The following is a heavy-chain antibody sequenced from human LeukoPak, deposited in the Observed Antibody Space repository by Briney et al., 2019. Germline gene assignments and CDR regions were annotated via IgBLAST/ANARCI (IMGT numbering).Heavy chain of an antibody. CDR2: INPSGGST. CDR1: GYTFTSYG. CDR3: AASEGDY. Sequence: TSVKVSCKASGYTFTSYGISWVRQAPGQGLEWMGIINPSGGSTRYAQKFQGRVTMTRDTSTSTVYMELSSLRSEDTAVYYCAASEGDYWGQGTLVTVSS. J-gene: IGHJ4*02. V-gene: IGHV1-46*01.